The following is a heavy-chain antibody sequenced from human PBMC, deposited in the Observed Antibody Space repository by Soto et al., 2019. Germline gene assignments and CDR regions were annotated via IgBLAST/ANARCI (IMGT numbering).Heavy chain of an antibody. CDR1: GGSISSYY. Sequence: PSETLSLTCTVSGGSISSYYWSWIRQPPGKGLEWIGYIYYSGSTNYNPSLKSRVTISVDTSKNQFSLKLSSVTAADTAVYYCARYCSSPSCYGVDYWGQGTLVTGSS. CDR3: ARYCSSPSCYGVDY. D-gene: IGHD2-2*01. CDR2: IYYSGST. J-gene: IGHJ4*02. V-gene: IGHV4-59*01.